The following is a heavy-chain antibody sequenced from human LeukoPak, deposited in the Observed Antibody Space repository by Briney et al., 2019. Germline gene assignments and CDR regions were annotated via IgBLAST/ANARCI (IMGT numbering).Heavy chain of an antibody. CDR3: AKAIIAFDYGPNWFDP. D-gene: IGHD4-17*01. Sequence: GGSLRLSCAASGLTFSTYAMSWARQAPGKGLQWASAISSGGGSTYYADSVKGRFTISRDNSKNTLYLQMNSLRAEDTAIYYCAKAIIAFDYGPNWFDPWGQGTLVTVSS. J-gene: IGHJ5*02. CDR1: GLTFSTYA. CDR2: ISSGGGST. V-gene: IGHV3-23*01.